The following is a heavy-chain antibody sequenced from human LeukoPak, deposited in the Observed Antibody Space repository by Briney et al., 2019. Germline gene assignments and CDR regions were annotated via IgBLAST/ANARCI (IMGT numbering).Heavy chain of an antibody. V-gene: IGHV1-8*03. CDR3: ARVSWLHRTHYYYYYMDV. CDR1: GYTFTSYD. J-gene: IGHJ6*03. CDR2: MNPNSGNT. Sequence: GASVKVSCKAFGYTFTSYDINWVRQATGQGLEWMGWMNPNSGNTGYAQKFQGRVTITRNTSISTAYMELSSLRSEDTAVYYCARVSWLHRTHYYYYYMDVWGKGTTVTVSS. D-gene: IGHD5-24*01.